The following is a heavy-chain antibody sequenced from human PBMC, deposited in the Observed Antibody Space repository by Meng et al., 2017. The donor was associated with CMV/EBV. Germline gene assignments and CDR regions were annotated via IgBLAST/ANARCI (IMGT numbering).Heavy chain of an antibody. V-gene: IGHV3-23*01. Sequence: LSLTCAASGFTFSSYAMSWVRQAPGKGLEWVSAISGSGGSTYYADSVKGRFTISRDNSKNTLYLQMNSLRAEDTAVYYCAKVSNWNYVPFDYWGQGTLVTVSS. J-gene: IGHJ4*02. CDR2: ISGSGGST. D-gene: IGHD1-7*01. CDR3: AKVSNWNYVPFDY. CDR1: GFTFSSYA.